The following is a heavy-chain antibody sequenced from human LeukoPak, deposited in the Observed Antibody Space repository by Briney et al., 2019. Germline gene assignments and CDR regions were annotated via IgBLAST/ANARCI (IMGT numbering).Heavy chain of an antibody. CDR3: ARGWSGSYYDY. CDR1: GFTVSSNY. V-gene: IGHV3-53*01. D-gene: IGHD3-3*01. CDR2: IYTSGST. J-gene: IGHJ4*02. Sequence: GGSLRLSCAASGFTVSSNYISWVRQAPGKGLEWVSLIYTSGSTYYADSVKGRFTISRDNSKNTLYLQMNSLRAEDTAVYYCARGWSGSYYDYWGQGTLVTVSS.